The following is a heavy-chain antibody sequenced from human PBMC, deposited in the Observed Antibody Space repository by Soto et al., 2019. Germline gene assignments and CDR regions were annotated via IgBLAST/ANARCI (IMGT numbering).Heavy chain of an antibody. CDR3: ARGLYYYYGMDV. J-gene: IGHJ6*02. CDR2: IYSGGST. Sequence: QVQLVESGGGVVQPGRSLRLSCAASGFTFSSYGMHWVRQAPGKGLEWVAVIYSGGSTYYADSVKGRFTISRDNSKNTLYLQMNSLRAEDTAVYYCARGLYYYYGMDVWGQGTTVTVFS. CDR1: GFTFSSYG. V-gene: IGHV3-NL1*01.